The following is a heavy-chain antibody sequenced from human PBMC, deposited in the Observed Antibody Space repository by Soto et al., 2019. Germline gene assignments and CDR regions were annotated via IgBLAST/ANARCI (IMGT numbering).Heavy chain of an antibody. CDR1: GFTFDDNA. D-gene: IGHD3-16*01. CDR2: INWKSDI. Sequence: SCAASGFTFDDNAMHWVRQAPEKGLEWVSGINWKSDIGYADSVKGRFTISRDNAENSLYLQMNSLRAEDTALYYCAISQDRGGRTTFIYWGQGTQVTVSS. CDR3: AISQDRGGRTTFIY. J-gene: IGHJ4*02. V-gene: IGHV3-9*01.